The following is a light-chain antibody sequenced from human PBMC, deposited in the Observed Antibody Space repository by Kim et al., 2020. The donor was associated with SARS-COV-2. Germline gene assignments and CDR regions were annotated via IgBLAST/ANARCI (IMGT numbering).Light chain of an antibody. CDR2: AVS. CDR3: TSYTRSDTWV. V-gene: IGLV2-14*03. J-gene: IGLJ3*02. CDR1: SSDFGAYNL. Sequence: GQSLTRSCTGTSSDFGAYNLVSWYQQHPGKAPKFMIHAVSQRPSGVSNRFAGSKSGNTASLTISGLQAEDEADYYCTSYTRSDTWVFGGGTQLTVL.